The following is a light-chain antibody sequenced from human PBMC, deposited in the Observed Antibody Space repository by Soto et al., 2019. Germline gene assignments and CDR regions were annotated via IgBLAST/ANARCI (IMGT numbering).Light chain of an antibody. CDR3: QQYIDSPRT. Sequence: EIVLTQSPGTLALSLGDGATLSCRASQTVNRNYLAWYHQKPGQPPRLLIYGVSNRATGVPDRFSGGGSGIEFTLTIVRLEPDDFGTYYCQQYIDSPRTFGQGTRVEVK. CDR1: QTVNRNY. J-gene: IGKJ1*01. CDR2: GVS. V-gene: IGKV3-20*01.